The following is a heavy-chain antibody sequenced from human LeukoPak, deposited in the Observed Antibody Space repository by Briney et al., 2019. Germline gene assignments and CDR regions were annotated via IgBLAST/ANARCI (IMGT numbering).Heavy chain of an antibody. J-gene: IGHJ4*02. CDR1: AFFLSIYS. Sequence: SRRLSCAPSAFFLSIYSMNWVRQAPGNVLEWVSSVRSIRTYIYYADSVKGRFTISRDNAKSSLYLQMNSVRAEDTAVYYCAREGPYGDYFDYWGQGTLVTVSS. CDR2: VRSIRTYI. CDR3: AREGPYGDYFDY. V-gene: IGHV3-21*01. D-gene: IGHD4-17*01.